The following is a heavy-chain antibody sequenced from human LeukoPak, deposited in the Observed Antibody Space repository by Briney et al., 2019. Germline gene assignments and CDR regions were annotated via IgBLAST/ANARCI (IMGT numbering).Heavy chain of an antibody. CDR1: RFTLSSYA. CDR3: ARDRIAVAGMGAFQH. CDR2: ISYDGTNE. J-gene: IGHJ1*01. V-gene: IGHV3-30*04. Sequence: GGSLRLSCAASRFTLSSYAMHWVRQAPGKGLEWVAAISYDGTNEYHADSVKGRFTISRDNSKNTLYLQMNSLRAEDTAIYYCARDRIAVAGMGAFQHWGQGTLVTVSS. D-gene: IGHD6-19*01.